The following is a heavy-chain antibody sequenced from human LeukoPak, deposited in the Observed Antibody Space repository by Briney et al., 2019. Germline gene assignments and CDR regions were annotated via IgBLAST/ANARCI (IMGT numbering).Heavy chain of an antibody. J-gene: IGHJ4*02. D-gene: IGHD5-24*01. V-gene: IGHV3-7*01. CDR2: IKQDGSEK. CDR1: GFTFSSYW. Sequence: PGGSLRLSCAASGFTFSSYWMSWVRQAPGKGLEWVANIKQDGSEKYYVDSVKGRFTISRDNAKNSLYLQMNSLRAEDTAVYYCARDGYTISHYFDYWGQGTLVTVSS. CDR3: ARDGYTISHYFDY.